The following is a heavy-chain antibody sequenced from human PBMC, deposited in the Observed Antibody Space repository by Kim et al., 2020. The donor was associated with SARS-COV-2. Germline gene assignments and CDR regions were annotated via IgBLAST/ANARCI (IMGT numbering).Heavy chain of an antibody. CDR1: GGSFSGYY. D-gene: IGHD6-19*01. Sequence: SETLSLTCAVYGGSFSGYYWSWIRQPPGKGLEWIGEINHSGSTNYNPSLKSRVTISVDTSKNQFSLKLSSVTAADTAVYYCARAPSASVADDYWGQGALVTVSS. CDR2: INHSGST. V-gene: IGHV4-34*01. J-gene: IGHJ4*02. CDR3: ARAPSASVADDY.